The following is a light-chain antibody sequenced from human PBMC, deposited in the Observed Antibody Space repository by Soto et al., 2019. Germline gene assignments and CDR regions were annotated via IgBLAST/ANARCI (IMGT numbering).Light chain of an antibody. J-gene: IGLJ1*01. Sequence: QSVLTQPAYVSGSPGQSITISCTGTSSDVGGYNYVSWYQQHPGKVPKLMIYEVSNRPSGVSNRFSGSKSGNTASLTISGLQAEDEADYYCSSYTSGSTDVFGTGTKLTVL. V-gene: IGLV2-14*01. CDR3: SSYTSGSTDV. CDR2: EVS. CDR1: SSDVGGYNY.